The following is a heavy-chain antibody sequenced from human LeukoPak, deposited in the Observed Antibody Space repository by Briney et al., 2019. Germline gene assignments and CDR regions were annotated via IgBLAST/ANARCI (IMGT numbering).Heavy chain of an antibody. CDR2: INHSGST. CDR1: GGSFSGYY. V-gene: IGHV4-34*01. D-gene: IGHD1-26*01. Sequence: SETLSLTCAVYGGSFSGYYWSWIRQPPGKGLEWIGEINHSGSTNYNPSLKSRVTISVDTSKNQFSLKLSSVTAADTAVYCCAREVRSYYRARFDYWAREPWSPSPQ. J-gene: IGHJ4*02. CDR3: AREVRSYYRARFDY.